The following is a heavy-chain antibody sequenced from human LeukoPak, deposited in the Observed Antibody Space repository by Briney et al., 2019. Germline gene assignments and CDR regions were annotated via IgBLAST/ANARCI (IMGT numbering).Heavy chain of an antibody. V-gene: IGHV3-15*07. D-gene: IGHD5-12*01. J-gene: IGHJ6*02. CDR2: IKSKTDGGTT. Sequence: GGSLRLSCAASGFTISNAWMNWVRQAPGKGMEWVGRIKSKTDGGTTDYAAPVKGSFTISRDDSKNTLYLQMNSLKTEDTAIYYCTTGGSPHYYYYGMDVWGQGTTVTVAS. CDR1: GFTISNAW. CDR3: TTGGSPHYYYYGMDV.